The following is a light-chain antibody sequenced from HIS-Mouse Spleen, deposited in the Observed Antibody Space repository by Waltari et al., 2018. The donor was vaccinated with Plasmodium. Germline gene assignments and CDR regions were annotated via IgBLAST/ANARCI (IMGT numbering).Light chain of an antibody. V-gene: IGKV1-6*01. Sequence: AIQMTQSPSSLSASVGDRVTITCRASQGIRNDLGWYQQKPGKAPKLLISAASSLQSGVPSRFSGSGSRTDFTLTISSLQPEDFATYYCLQDYNYPYTFGQGTKLEIK. CDR1: QGIRND. J-gene: IGKJ2*01. CDR3: LQDYNYPYT. CDR2: AAS.